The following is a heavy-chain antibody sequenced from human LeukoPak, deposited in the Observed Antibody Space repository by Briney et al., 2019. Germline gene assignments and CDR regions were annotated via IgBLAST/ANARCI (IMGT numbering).Heavy chain of an antibody. CDR2: ISWNSGSI. CDR1: GFTFSDYY. Sequence: GGSLRLSCAASGFTFSDYYMSWIRQAPGKGLEWVSGISWNSGSIGYADSVKGRFTISRDNAKNSLYLQMNSLRAEDTALYYCASAVVRGVSAFDIWGQGTMVTVSS. D-gene: IGHD3-10*01. CDR3: ASAVVRGVSAFDI. J-gene: IGHJ3*02. V-gene: IGHV3-9*01.